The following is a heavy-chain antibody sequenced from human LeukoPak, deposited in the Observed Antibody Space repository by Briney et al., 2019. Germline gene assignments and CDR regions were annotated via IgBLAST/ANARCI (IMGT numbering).Heavy chain of an antibody. CDR1: GFTFSTYG. Sequence: GGSLRLSCAASGFTFSTYGIHWVRQAPGKGLEWVSAISGSGGSTYYADSVKGRFTISRDNSKNTLYLQMNSLRAEDTAVYYCAKGDTYFDYWGQGTLVTVSS. CDR2: ISGSGGST. CDR3: AKGDTYFDY. J-gene: IGHJ4*02. V-gene: IGHV3-23*01. D-gene: IGHD5-18*01.